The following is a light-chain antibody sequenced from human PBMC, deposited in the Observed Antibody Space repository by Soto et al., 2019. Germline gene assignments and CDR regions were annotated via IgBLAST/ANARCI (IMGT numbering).Light chain of an antibody. CDR3: QQYDTSLPYT. J-gene: IGKJ4*01. V-gene: IGKV3-20*01. CDR1: QSVNNNY. CDR2: GAS. Sequence: EIVLTQSPGTLSLSPGDRATLSCEASQSVNNNYLAWYQHKPGQAPRLLIYGASSRATGIPDRFSGSGSGTDFTLTIRRLEPEDFAMYYCQQYDTSLPYTFGGGTKVDIK.